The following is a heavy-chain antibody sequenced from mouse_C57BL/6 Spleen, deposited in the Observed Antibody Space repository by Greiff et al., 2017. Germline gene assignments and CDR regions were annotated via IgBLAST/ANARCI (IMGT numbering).Heavy chain of an antibody. V-gene: IGHV3-6*01. D-gene: IGHD3-3*01. Sequence: EVQVVESGPGLVKPSQSLSLTCSVTGYSITSGYYWNWIRQFPGNKLEWMGYISYDGSNNYNPSLKNRISITRDTSKNQFFLKLNSVTTEDTATEYCARDLRGRNYFDYWGQGTTLTVSS. CDR3: ARDLRGRNYFDY. CDR1: GYSITSGYY. CDR2: ISYDGSN. J-gene: IGHJ2*01.